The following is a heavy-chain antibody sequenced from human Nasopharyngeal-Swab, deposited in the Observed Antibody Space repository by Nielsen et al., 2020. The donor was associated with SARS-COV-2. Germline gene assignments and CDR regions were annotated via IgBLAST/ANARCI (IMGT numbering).Heavy chain of an antibody. CDR3: AKEGATGWFNP. V-gene: IGHV4-59*11. J-gene: IGHJ5*02. CDR2: ISHNSGT. Sequence: SESLSLTCTVSGVSITSQYWSWIRQPPGKGLEWIGYISHNSGTSYNPSLKSRVTMFMDTTKNQFSLRLRSVTAADKAVYYCAKEGATGWFNPWGRGTLVTVSS. CDR1: GVSITSQY.